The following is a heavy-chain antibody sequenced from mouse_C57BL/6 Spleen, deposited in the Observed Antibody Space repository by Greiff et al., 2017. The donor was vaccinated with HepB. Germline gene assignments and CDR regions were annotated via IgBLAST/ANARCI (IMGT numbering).Heavy chain of an antibody. CDR3: ARGGADYFDY. CDR2: IYPNNGGT. CDR1: GYTFTDYN. Sequence: EVQLQQSGPELVKPGASVKMSCKASGYTFTDYNIHWVKQSHGKSLEWIGYIYPNNGGTSYNQKFKGKATLTVNKSSSTAYMEVRSLTSEDSAVYYCARGGADYFDYWGQGTTLTVSS. V-gene: IGHV1-22*01. J-gene: IGHJ2*01.